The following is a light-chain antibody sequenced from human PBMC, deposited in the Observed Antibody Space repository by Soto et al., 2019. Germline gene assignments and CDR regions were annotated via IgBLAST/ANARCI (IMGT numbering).Light chain of an antibody. V-gene: IGLV1-44*01. CDR2: NNN. CDR1: SSNIGSNT. Sequence: QSVLAQPPSTSGTPGQRVTISCSGSSSNIGSNTVNWYRQLPGTAPKLLIYNNNQRPSGIPDRFSGSESGTSASLAMSGLQSEDEGDDYCAAWDDTLSRLLYVFGTGTKVTVL. CDR3: AAWDDTLSRLLYV. J-gene: IGLJ1*01.